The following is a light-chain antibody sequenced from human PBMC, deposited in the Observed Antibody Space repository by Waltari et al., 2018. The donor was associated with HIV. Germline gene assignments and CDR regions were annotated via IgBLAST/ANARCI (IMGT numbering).Light chain of an antibody. CDR2: EVN. J-gene: IGLJ3*02. Sequence: QSALTQPPSASGSPGQSVTISCTGTSSDVGGSKYVSWYQRHPGKAPKLMIYEVNKRPSGVPDRFSGSKSANMASLTVSGLQADDEADYYCNSYAGSNNWVFGGGTKLTVL. CDR1: SSDVGGSKY. V-gene: IGLV2-8*01. CDR3: NSYAGSNNWV.